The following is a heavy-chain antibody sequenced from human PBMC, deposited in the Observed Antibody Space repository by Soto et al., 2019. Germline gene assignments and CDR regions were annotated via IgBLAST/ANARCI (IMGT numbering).Heavy chain of an antibody. V-gene: IGHV1-3*01. Sequence: QVHIVQSGSEVKRPGASVKISCKASGYTFTIHAIHWVRQAPGQGLEWMGGINGGDGKTEYSQKLQGRVTLTRDTSTTTVYMDLNTLTSEDTAVYYCARGFYGSADYWGQGTLVTVSS. CDR1: GYTFTIHA. CDR2: INGGDGKT. CDR3: ARGFYGSADY. J-gene: IGHJ4*02. D-gene: IGHD3-10*01.